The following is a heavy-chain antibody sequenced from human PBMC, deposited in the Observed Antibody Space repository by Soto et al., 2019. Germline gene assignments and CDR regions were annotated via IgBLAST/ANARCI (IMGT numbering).Heavy chain of an antibody. V-gene: IGHV4-61*08. Sequence: PSETLSLTCTVSGGSISSGDYYWSWIRQPPGKGLEWIGYIYYTGSTSYSPSLKSRVTISLDTSKNQISLKLNSVTAADTAVYYCTRGSPYSSGSPVWGQGTLVTVSS. J-gene: IGHJ4*02. CDR2: IYYTGST. CDR3: TRGSPYSSGSPV. CDR1: GGSISSGDYY. D-gene: IGHD6-19*01.